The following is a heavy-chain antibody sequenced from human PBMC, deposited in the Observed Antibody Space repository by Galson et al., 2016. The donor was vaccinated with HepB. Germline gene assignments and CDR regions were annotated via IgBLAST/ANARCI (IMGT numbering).Heavy chain of an antibody. CDR3: AGLARVADCYYYGMDV. J-gene: IGHJ6*02. CDR2: INPNSGGT. CDR1: GYTLTTYY. Sequence: SVKVSCKASGYTLTTYYIHWVRQAPGQGLEWMGWINPNSGGTNYVQKFRGRFTMTRDTSINTAYMELSGLGSDDTAVYYCAGLARVADCYYYGMDVWGQGTTVTVSS. V-gene: IGHV1-2*02.